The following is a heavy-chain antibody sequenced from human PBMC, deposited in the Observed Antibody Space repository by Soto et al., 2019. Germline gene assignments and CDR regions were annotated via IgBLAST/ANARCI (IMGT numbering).Heavy chain of an antibody. J-gene: IGHJ4*02. CDR2: ISGSGGST. Sequence: GGSLRLSCAASGFTFSSYAMSWVRQAPGKGLEWVSAISGSGGSTYYADSVKGRFTISRDNSKNTVYLQMNSLRAEDTAVYYCARDEYCSGGSCYSFEGVNSSVYWGQGTLVTVSS. CDR3: ARDEYCSGGSCYSFEGVNSSVY. V-gene: IGHV3-23*01. CDR1: GFTFSSYA. D-gene: IGHD2-15*01.